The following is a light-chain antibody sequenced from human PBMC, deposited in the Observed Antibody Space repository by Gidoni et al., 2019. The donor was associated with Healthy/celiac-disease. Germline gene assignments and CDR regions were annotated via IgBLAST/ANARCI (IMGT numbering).Light chain of an antibody. CDR1: QSVSSSY. CDR3: QQYGSSPYT. V-gene: IGKV3-20*01. J-gene: IGKJ2*01. CDR2: GAS. Sequence: ESVLTPSPGTLSLSAGERATLSCRASQSVSSSYLAWYQQKPGQAPRLLIYGASSRATGIPDRFSGSGSGTDFTLTISRLEPEDFAVYYCQQYGSSPYTFGQGTKLEIK.